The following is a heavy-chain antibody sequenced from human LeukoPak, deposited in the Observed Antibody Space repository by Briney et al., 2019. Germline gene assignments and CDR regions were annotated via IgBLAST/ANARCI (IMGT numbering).Heavy chain of an antibody. Sequence: PSGTLSLTCAVSGGSISSSNWWSWVRQPPGKGLEWIGEIYHSGSTNYNPSLKSRVTISVDKSKNQFSLKLSSVTAADTAVYYCARLSMVRGVITQVDAFDIWGQGTMVTVSS. J-gene: IGHJ3*02. D-gene: IGHD3-10*01. CDR2: IYHSGST. CDR1: GGSISSSNW. CDR3: ARLSMVRGVITQVDAFDI. V-gene: IGHV4-4*02.